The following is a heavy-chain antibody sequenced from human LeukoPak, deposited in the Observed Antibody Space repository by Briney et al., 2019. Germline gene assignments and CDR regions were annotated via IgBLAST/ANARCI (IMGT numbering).Heavy chain of an antibody. V-gene: IGHV3-21*01. CDR2: ISSSSSYI. CDR1: GFTFSSYS. CDR3: ARDQGAAAAPRAINH. J-gene: IGHJ5*02. Sequence: GGSLRLSCAASGFTFSSYSMNWVRQAPGKGLEWVSSISSSSSYIYYADSVKGRFTISRDNAKNSLYLQMNSLRAEDTAVYYCARDQGAAAAPRAINHWGQGTLVTVSS. D-gene: IGHD6-13*01.